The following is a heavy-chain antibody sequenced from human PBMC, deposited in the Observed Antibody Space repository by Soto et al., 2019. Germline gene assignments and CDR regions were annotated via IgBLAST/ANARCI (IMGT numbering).Heavy chain of an antibody. V-gene: IGHV1-8*01. D-gene: IGHD2-2*01. CDR2: MNPNSGNT. CDR3: ARGIPTYCSSTSCYDIDAFDI. J-gene: IGHJ3*02. CDR1: GYTFTKYD. Sequence: ASVKVSCKASGYTFTKYDINWVRQATGKGLEWMGWMNPNSGNTGYAQKFQGRVTMTRNTSISTAYMELSSLRSEDTAVYYCARGIPTYCSSTSCYDIDAFDIWGQGTMVTVSS.